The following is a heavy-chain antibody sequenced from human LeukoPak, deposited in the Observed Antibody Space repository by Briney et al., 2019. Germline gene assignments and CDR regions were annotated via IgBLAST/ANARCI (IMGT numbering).Heavy chain of an antibody. Sequence: GGSLRLSCVASGFTFNNYWMSWVREAPGKGLEWVASIKQDGSDKYYVDSVRGRFTISRDNAKNSLYLQMSGLRAGDTAVYYCARGYMTADYWGQGSLVTVSS. D-gene: IGHD2-2*02. CDR2: IKQDGSDK. J-gene: IGHJ4*02. CDR3: ARGYMTADY. CDR1: GFTFNNYW. V-gene: IGHV3-7*05.